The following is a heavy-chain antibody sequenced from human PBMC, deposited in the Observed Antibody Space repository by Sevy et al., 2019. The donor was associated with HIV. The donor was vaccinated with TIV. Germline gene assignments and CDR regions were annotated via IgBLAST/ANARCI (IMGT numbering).Heavy chain of an antibody. CDR2: ISYEGRKK. D-gene: IGHD2-15*01. CDR1: GFAFNDFA. CDR3: ATASLWGDSGVSHPSFDS. V-gene: IGHV3-30*01. Sequence: GGYLRLSCAASGFAFNDFAMNWLRQLPGKGLEGVAIISYEGRKKFYADSVKGRFTISRDNSKNVVYLQMNSLRPEDTAVYFCATASLWGDSGVSHPSFDSWGQGTLVTVSS. J-gene: IGHJ4*02.